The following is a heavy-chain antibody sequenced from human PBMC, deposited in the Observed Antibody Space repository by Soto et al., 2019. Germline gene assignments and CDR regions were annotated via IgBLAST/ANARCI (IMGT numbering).Heavy chain of an antibody. Sequence: KPSETLSLTCSVSGGSVSSDAYYWSWIRQPPGKTLEWIGFILSGGGTSTNPSLRSRLSISVDTSRNQFSLRLTSVTASDTGVYFCAKGFSSGWYVDSWGRGTLVTVSS. CDR1: GGSVSSDAYY. V-gene: IGHV4-61*08. J-gene: IGHJ4*02. D-gene: IGHD6-19*01. CDR3: AKGFSSGWYVDS. CDR2: ILSGGGT.